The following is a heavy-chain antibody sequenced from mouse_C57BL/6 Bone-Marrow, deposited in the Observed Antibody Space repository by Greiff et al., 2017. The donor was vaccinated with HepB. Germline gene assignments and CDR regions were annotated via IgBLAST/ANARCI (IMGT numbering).Heavy chain of an antibody. CDR1: GFNIKDDY. D-gene: IGHD2-1*01. CDR3: TTFYYGNYVWYFDV. J-gene: IGHJ1*03. CDR2: IDPENGDT. Sequence: VQLQQSGAELVRPGASVKLSCTASGFNIKDDYMHWVKQRPEQGLEWIGWIDPENGDTEYASKFQGKATITADTSSNTAYLQLSSLTSEDTAVYYCTTFYYGNYVWYFDVWGTGTTVTVSS. V-gene: IGHV14-4*01.